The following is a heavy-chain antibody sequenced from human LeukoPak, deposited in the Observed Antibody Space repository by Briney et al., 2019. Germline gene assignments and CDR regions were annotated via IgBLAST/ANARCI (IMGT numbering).Heavy chain of an antibody. V-gene: IGHV3-53*01. CDR1: GFTVRSNY. D-gene: IGHD3-10*01. J-gene: IGHJ4*02. CDR2: IYSGGST. Sequence: GGSLRLSCAASGFTVRSNYMSWVRQAPGKGLKWVSVIYSGGSTYYADSVKGRFTISRDNSKSTLYIQMNSLRAEDTAVYYCARAKPKNMVRGLIMRRESRYYFDYWGQGTLVTVSS. CDR3: ARAKPKNMVRGLIMRRESRYYFDY.